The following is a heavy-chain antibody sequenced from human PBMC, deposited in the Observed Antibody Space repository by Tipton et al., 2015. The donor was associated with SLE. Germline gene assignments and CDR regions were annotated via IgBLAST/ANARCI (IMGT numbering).Heavy chain of an antibody. D-gene: IGHD2-15*01. CDR1: GGSISSYY. CDR2: IYTNGST. Sequence: TLSLTCTVSGGSISSYYWSCIRQPAGKGLEWVGCIYTNGSTNYNPSLKSRVTMSVDTSKNHFSLKLNSVTAADTAVYYCARGSVVADDFWGQGILVTVSS. V-gene: IGHV4-4*07. CDR3: ARGSVVADDF. J-gene: IGHJ4*02.